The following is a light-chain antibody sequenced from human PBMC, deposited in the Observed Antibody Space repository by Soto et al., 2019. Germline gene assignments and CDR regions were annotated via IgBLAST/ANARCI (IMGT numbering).Light chain of an antibody. J-gene: IGLJ2*01. CDR2: DVN. CDR1: SSDIGAYIF. CDR3: SSHTTNNTWI. Sequence: QSALTQPASVSGSPGQSITISFTGTSSDIGAYIFVSWYQQHPGKAPRLIISDVNNRPSRVSNRFSGSKSANTASLTISGLQPDDEGDYYCSSHTTNNTWIFGGGTKVTVL. V-gene: IGLV2-14*03.